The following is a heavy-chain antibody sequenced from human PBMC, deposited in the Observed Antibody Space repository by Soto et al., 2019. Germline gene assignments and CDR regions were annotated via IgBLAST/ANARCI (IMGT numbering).Heavy chain of an antibody. J-gene: IGHJ6*02. CDR3: ARSWSGSTSGRVDV. CDR2: ISWDGYSI. D-gene: IGHD3-3*01. V-gene: IGHV3-9*01. CDR1: GFTFDDHV. Sequence: GGSLRLSSVASGFTFDDHVMHWVRQLPGKGLEWVGHISWDGYSIGYGGSVRGRFTISRDNAKNTLYLQMNSLRPEDTALYYCARSWSGSTSGRVDVWGQGTTVTVSS.